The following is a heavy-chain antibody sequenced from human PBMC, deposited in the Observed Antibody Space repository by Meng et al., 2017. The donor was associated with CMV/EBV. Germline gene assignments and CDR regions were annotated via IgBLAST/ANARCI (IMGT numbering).Heavy chain of an antibody. CDR3: AKNGATTVTTCHFDY. Sequence: GGSLKISCAASGFTFSSYGMHWVRQAPGKGLEWVAFIRYDGSNKYYADSVKGRFTISRDNSKNTLYLQMNSLRAEDTAVYYCAKNGATTVTTCHFDYWGQGTLVTVSS. CDR1: GFTFSSYG. D-gene: IGHD4-11*01. V-gene: IGHV3-30*02. J-gene: IGHJ4*02. CDR2: IRYDGSNK.